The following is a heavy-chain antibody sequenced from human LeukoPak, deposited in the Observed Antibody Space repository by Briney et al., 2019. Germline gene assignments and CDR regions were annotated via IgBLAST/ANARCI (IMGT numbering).Heavy chain of an antibody. D-gene: IGHD2-15*01. CDR2: ISGSAGRT. J-gene: IGHJ4*02. V-gene: IGHV3-23*01. CDR3: AKLSCSGGSCYPPFDY. CDR1: GFTFTTYA. Sequence: GSLRLSCAASGFTFTTYAMSWVRQAPGKGLEWVSGISGSAGRTNYADSVKGRFTISRDNSKNTLYVQMNSLRAEDTAVYYCAKLSCSGGSCYPPFDYWGQGTLVTVSS.